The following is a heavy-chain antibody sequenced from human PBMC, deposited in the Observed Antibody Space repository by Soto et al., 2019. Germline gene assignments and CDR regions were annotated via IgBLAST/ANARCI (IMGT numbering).Heavy chain of an antibody. CDR2: IYHSGST. J-gene: IGHJ1*01. V-gene: IGHV4-4*02. Sequence: QVQLQESGPGLVKPSGTLSLTCAVSGGSISSSNWWSWVRQPPGKGLEWIGEIYHSGSTNYNPSLKSRVTISVDKPKHQFSLKLSSVTAADTAVYYCARDLRIAVAATAEYFQHWGQGTLVPVSS. D-gene: IGHD6-19*01. CDR1: GGSISSSNW. CDR3: ARDLRIAVAATAEYFQH.